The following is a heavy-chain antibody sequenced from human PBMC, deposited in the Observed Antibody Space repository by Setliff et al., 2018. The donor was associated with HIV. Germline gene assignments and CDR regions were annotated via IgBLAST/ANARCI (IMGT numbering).Heavy chain of an antibody. CDR1: GFTFSTYW. D-gene: IGHD3-3*01. V-gene: IGHV3-74*01. Sequence: GGSLRLSCVASGFTFSTYWMHWVRQVPGKGLMWVTHINNDETITKYADSVKGRFSISRDNAKNTLYLKLSSVTAADTAVYYCARASYFNFWGVPGGFDYWGQGTLVTVSS. CDR3: ARASYFNFWGVPGGFDY. J-gene: IGHJ4*02. CDR2: INNDETIT.